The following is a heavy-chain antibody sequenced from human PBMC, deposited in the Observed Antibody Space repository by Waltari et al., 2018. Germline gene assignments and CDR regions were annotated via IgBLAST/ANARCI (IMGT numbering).Heavy chain of an antibody. Sequence: QVHLQESGPGLVKPSETLSLTCEVSGYSISNGYYWAWVRQAPGKGLEGIGSIDHPESTHARSSLEGRVTISMDSSKNQFFLRLSYVTAADTAVYYCARDPQTYYHDPLGHFYTAGMDVWGQGTTVTVSS. J-gene: IGHJ6*02. CDR1: GYSISNGYY. V-gene: IGHV4-38-2*02. D-gene: IGHD3-22*01. CDR2: IDHPEST. CDR3: ARDPQTYYHDPLGHFYTAGMDV.